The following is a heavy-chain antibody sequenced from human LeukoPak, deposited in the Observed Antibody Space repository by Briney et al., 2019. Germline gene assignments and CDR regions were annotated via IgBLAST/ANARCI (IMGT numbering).Heavy chain of an antibody. CDR1: GYTFTSYG. D-gene: IGHD6-19*01. J-gene: IGHJ6*03. Sequence: ASVKVSCKASGYTFTSYGISWVRQAPGQGLEWMGWISAYNGNTNYAQKLQGRVTMTTDTSTSTVYMELRSLRSDDTAVYYCARGVAGTPNDYYYYYMDVWGKGTTVTVSS. CDR3: ARGVAGTPNDYYYYYMDV. CDR2: ISAYNGNT. V-gene: IGHV1-18*01.